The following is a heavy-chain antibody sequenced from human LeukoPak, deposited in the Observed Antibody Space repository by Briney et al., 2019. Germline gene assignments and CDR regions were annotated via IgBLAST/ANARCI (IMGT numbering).Heavy chain of an antibody. CDR3: ARQGGVENYFDY. CDR2: IYYSGST. Sequence: KPSETLSLTCTVSGGSISSSSYYWGWIRQPPGKGLEWIGSIYYSGSTYYNPSLKSRVTISVDTSKNQFSLKLSSVTAADTAVYYCARQGGVENYFDYWGQGTLVTVSS. CDR1: GGSISSSSYY. V-gene: IGHV4-39*01. J-gene: IGHJ4*02. D-gene: IGHD1-26*01.